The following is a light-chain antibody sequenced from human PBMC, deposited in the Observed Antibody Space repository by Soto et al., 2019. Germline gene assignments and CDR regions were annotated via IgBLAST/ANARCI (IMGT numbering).Light chain of an antibody. CDR1: QSISNS. CDR2: DAS. V-gene: IGKV1-5*01. J-gene: IGKJ1*01. CDR3: QQYNSYVWT. Sequence: DIQMTQFHSTLSASVGDRVTITCRASQSISNSLAWYQQKPGRAPKLLIYDASSLESGVPSRFSGSGSGTEFTLSVSSLQPDDFAAYYCQQYNSYVWTFGQGTKVDIK.